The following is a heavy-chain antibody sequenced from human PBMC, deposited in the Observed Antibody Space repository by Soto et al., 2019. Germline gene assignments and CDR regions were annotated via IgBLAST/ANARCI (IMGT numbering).Heavy chain of an antibody. V-gene: IGHV4-31*01. Sequence: QVQLQESGPGLVKPSQTLSLTCTVSGGSISSGGYYWSWIRQHPGKGLEWIGYIYYSGSTYYNPSLKSQVTISVDTAKNQFSLKLSSVTAADTAVYYCARAAGSNYYYYGMDVWGQGTTVTVSS. CDR2: IYYSGST. CDR1: GGSISSGGYY. CDR3: ARAAGSNYYYYGMDV. D-gene: IGHD6-13*01. J-gene: IGHJ6*02.